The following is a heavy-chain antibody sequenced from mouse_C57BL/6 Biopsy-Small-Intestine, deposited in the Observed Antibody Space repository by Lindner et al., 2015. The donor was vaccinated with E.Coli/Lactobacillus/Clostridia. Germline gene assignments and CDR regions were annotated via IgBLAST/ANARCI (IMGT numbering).Heavy chain of an antibody. Sequence: VQLQESGGGLVQPKGSLKLSCAASGFSFNTYAMNWVRQAPGKGLEWVARIRSKSNNYATYYADSVKDRFTISRDDSESMLYLQMNNLKTEDTAMYYCVAYDYDVGDYWGQGTSVTVSS. D-gene: IGHD2-4*01. J-gene: IGHJ4*01. V-gene: IGHV10-1*01. CDR1: GFSFNTYA. CDR2: IRSKSNNYAT. CDR3: VAYDYDVGDY.